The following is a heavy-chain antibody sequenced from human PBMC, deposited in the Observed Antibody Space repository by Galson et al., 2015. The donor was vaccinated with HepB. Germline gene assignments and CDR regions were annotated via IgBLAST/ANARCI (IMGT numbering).Heavy chain of an antibody. V-gene: IGHV5-51*03. D-gene: IGHD3-22*01. Sequence: QSGAEVKKPGESLKISCKGSGYSFTSYWIGWVRQMPGKGLEWMGIIYPGDSDPRYSPSFQGQVTISADKSSSTAYVQWSSLKASDTAMYYCARLKYYDSSGYPDVFDVWGQGTMVTVSS. J-gene: IGHJ3*01. CDR2: IYPGDSDP. CDR3: ARLKYYDSSGYPDVFDV. CDR1: GYSFTSYW.